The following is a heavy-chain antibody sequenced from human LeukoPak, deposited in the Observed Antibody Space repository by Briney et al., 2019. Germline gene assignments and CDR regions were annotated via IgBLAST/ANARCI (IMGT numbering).Heavy chain of an antibody. V-gene: IGHV3-23*01. CDR3: GRGMRDYYGLDY. J-gene: IGHJ4*02. D-gene: IGHD3-10*01. Sequence: GGSLRLSCAGSGFTFNVYALSWVRQAPGKGLEWVSGISGSGGSTYYADSVKGRFTISRDNSKNTLYLHMNSLTVEDTAVYYCGRGMRDYYGLDYWGQGILVTVSS. CDR1: GFTFNVYA. CDR2: ISGSGGST.